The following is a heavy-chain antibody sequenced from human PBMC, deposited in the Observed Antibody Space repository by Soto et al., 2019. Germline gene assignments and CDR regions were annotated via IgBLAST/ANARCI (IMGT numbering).Heavy chain of an antibody. CDR3: AKPGLRFLEWLLLD. D-gene: IGHD3-3*01. CDR2: ISDDGSNK. Sequence: QVQLVESGGGVVQPGRSLRLSCAASGFTFSSYGMHWVRQAPGKGLEWVAVISDDGSNKYYADSVKGRFTISRDNSKNTLYLQMNSLRAEDTAVYYCAKPGLRFLEWLLLDWGQGTLVTVSS. J-gene: IGHJ4*02. CDR1: GFTFSSYG. V-gene: IGHV3-30*18.